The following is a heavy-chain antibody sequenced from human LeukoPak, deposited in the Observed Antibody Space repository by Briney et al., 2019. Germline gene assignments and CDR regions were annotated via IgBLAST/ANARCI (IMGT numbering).Heavy chain of an antibody. V-gene: IGHV5-51*01. CDR2: IYPGDSDT. Sequence: GESLKISCKGSGYSFTSYWIGWVRQMPGKGLEWMGIIYPGDSDTRYSPSFQGQVTISAGKSISTAYLQWSSLKASDTAMYYCARGVVPYYYGMDVWGQGTTVTVSS. CDR1: GYSFTSYW. J-gene: IGHJ6*02. CDR3: ARGVVPYYYGMDV. D-gene: IGHD3-3*01.